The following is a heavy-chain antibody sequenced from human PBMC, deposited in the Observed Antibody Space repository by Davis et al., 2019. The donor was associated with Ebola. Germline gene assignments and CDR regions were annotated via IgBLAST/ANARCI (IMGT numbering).Heavy chain of an antibody. Sequence: SLKISCEASGFTSHDFATHWVRHPPGKGLEWVSGIGWDGSRVGYADSVKGRFTISRDNTKNLLYLQMNSLRPDDTAFYYCAKGGLFVGFLDYWGQGALVTVSS. J-gene: IGHJ4*02. CDR3: AKGGLFVGFLDY. CDR2: IGWDGSRV. V-gene: IGHV3-9*02. CDR1: GFTSHDFA. D-gene: IGHD1-26*01.